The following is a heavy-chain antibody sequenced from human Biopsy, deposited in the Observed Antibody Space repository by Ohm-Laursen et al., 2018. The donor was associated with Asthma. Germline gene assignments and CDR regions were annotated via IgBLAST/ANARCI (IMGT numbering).Heavy chain of an antibody. D-gene: IGHD2-15*01. J-gene: IGHJ6*02. Sequence: GSLRLSCAASGFTFGTYDMTWVRQAAGKGLEWVANIKLDGGVTKYVDSVRGRFTISRDNAKNSLYLQMNSLRAEDTALYYCARGGGAIDVWGPGTTVTVSS. CDR1: GFTFGTYD. CDR3: ARGGGAIDV. CDR2: IKLDGGVT. V-gene: IGHV3-7*05.